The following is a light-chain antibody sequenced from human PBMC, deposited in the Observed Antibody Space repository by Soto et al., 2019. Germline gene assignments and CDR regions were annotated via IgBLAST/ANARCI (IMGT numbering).Light chain of an antibody. Sequence: EIVMMQSPATLSVSPGERATLSCRASQSVSSNLAWYQQKPGQPPRLLIYGSSTRATGIPARFSGSGSGTAFTLPISSLQSEDFAVYYCQQYNNWPPLTFGGGTKVEIK. CDR1: QSVSSN. V-gene: IGKV3-15*01. CDR2: GSS. J-gene: IGKJ4*01. CDR3: QQYNNWPPLT.